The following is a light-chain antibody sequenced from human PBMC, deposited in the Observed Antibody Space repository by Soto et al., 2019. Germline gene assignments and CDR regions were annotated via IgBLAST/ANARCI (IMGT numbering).Light chain of an antibody. CDR3: MQALRASIT. CDR2: LGS. CDR1: QSLLQSNGYNY. V-gene: IGKV2-28*01. J-gene: IGKJ5*01. Sequence: DIVMTQSPLSLPVTPGEPASISCRSSQSLLQSNGYNYLDWYLQKPGQSPQLLIYLGSNRSSGGRGRFSSSGSGTDFTLKLSRVEAEDVGVYYCMQALRASITFVQGTRLEIK.